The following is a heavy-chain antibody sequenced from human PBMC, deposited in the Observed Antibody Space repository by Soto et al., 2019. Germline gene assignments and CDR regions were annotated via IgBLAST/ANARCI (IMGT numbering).Heavy chain of an antibody. V-gene: IGHV1-3*01. CDR1: GYTFTSYA. D-gene: IGHD2-8*01. CDR2: INAGNGNT. J-gene: IGHJ6*02. Sequence: ASVKVSCKACGYTFTSYAMHWVRQAPGQRLEWMGWINAGNGNTKYSQKFQGRVTITRDTSASTAYMELSSLRSEDTAVYYCARDRMVEPSGGMDVWGQGTTVTVSS. CDR3: ARDRMVEPSGGMDV.